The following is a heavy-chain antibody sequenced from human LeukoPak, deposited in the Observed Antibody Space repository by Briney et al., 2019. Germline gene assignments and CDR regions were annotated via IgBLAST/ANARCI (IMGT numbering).Heavy chain of an antibody. Sequence: SETLSLTCAVYGGSFSGYYWSWIRQPPGKGLEWIGEINHSGSTNYNPSLKSRVTISVDTSKNQFSLKLSSVTAADTAVHYCAREDWSNWYFDLWGRGTLVTVSS. J-gene: IGHJ2*01. V-gene: IGHV4-34*01. D-gene: IGHD3/OR15-3a*01. CDR3: AREDWSNWYFDL. CDR1: GGSFSGYY. CDR2: INHSGST.